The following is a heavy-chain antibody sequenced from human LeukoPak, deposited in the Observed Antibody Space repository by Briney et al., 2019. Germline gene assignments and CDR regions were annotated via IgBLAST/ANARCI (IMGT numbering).Heavy chain of an antibody. CDR3: ARGCGDADSCGDPGYYFGSFDI. D-gene: IGHD3-22*01. CDR1: DGSISSGDYS. J-gene: IGHJ3*02. V-gene: IGHV4-30-2*01. Sequence: PAETLSLTCIVSDGSISSGDYSWNWFRQPPGKGLEWIGNIYHSGNTFYSPSLKSRVTMSVDKSQNQFALKLNSVTAADTAVYYCARGCGDADSCGDPGYYFGSFDIWGRGTLVTVSS. CDR2: IYHSGNT.